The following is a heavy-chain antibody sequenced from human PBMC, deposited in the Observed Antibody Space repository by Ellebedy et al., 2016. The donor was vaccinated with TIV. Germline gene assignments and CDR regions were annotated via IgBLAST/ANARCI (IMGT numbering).Heavy chain of an antibody. D-gene: IGHD2-15*01. CDR2: IYPGDSDT. CDR1: GSTFTSYR. CDR3: ARQVCSGGSCYSRGYYYYGMNV. J-gene: IGHJ6*02. V-gene: IGHV5-51*01. Sequence: GESLKISCKGSGSTFTSYRIVWVRPMPGKGLEWMGIIYPGDSDTRYSPSFQGQVVISADKSSSTAYLQLSNLKSSDTAMYYCARQVCSGGSCYSRGYYYYGMNVWGQGTAVTVTS.